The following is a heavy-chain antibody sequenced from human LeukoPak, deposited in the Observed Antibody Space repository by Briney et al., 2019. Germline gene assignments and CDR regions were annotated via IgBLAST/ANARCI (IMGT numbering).Heavy chain of an antibody. CDR1: GFTVSRNY. D-gene: IGHD6-6*01. CDR2: IYSGGTT. Sequence: GGSLRLSCAASGFTVSRNYMSWVRQSPGKGLEWVSVIYSGGTTYYADSVKGRFTVSRDDSKNTLYLQMNSLRAEDTAVYYCARDQARPGRFDPWGQGTLVSVSS. J-gene: IGHJ5*02. V-gene: IGHV3-66*01. CDR3: ARDQARPGRFDP.